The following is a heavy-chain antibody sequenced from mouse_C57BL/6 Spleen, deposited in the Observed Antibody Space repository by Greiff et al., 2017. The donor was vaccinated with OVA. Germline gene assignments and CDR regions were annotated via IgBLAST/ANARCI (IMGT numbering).Heavy chain of an antibody. CDR1: GFNITNTY. Sequence: EVQLQQSVAELVRPGASVKLSCTASGFNITNTYMHWVKQRPEQGLEWIGRIDPENGSTKYAPKFQGKATMTADTSSTPAYLQLSSLASEDTAIYYGARSNGDQEGFDYWGQGTSLTGSS. J-gene: IGHJ2*02. CDR2: IDPENGST. CDR3: ARSNGDQEGFDY. D-gene: IGHD2-13*01. V-gene: IGHV14-3*01.